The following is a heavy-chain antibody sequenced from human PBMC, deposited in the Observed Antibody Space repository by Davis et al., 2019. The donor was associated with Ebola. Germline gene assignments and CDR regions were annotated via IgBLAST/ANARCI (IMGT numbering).Heavy chain of an antibody. CDR3: ARTIVVVTASINYFDY. CDR1: GFTFSRYW. D-gene: IGHD2-21*02. V-gene: IGHV3-7*01. J-gene: IGHJ4*02. Sequence: LSLTCAASGFTFSRYWMSWVRQAPGKGLEWVANIKQDGSEKYYVDSVKGRFTISRDNAKNSLYLQMNSLRAEDTAVYYCARTIVVVTASINYFDYWGQGTLVTVSS. CDR2: IKQDGSEK.